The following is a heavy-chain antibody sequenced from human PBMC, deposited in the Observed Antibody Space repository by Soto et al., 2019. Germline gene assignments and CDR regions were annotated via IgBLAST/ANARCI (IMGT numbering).Heavy chain of an antibody. D-gene: IGHD6-13*01. CDR1: GFTVSSNY. V-gene: IGHV3-66*01. CDR2: IYSGGTT. J-gene: IGHJ4*02. CDR3: AGTPWAYVASWYLDY. Sequence: EVQLVESGGSLVQPGGSLRLSCAASGFTVSSNYMTWVRQAPGKGLEWVSVIYSGGTTYYADSVKGRFTISRDNSKNTLYLQMNSLRAEDTAVYYCAGTPWAYVASWYLDYWGQGTLVTVSS.